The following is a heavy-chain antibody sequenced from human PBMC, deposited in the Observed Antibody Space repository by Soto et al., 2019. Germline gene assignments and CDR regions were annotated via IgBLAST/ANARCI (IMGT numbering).Heavy chain of an antibody. CDR2: INAADGHT. Sequence: QVQLVQSGPEVKKTGASVKVSCRASGYFFTSYAIHWERQAPGPRLEWLGWINAADGHTKYSQNFQGRVIITRDTSANTVYMEVSSLKSVDTAVYYCARGSIAVAGRNQLDYWGQGTRVTVFS. CDR3: ARGSIAVAGRNQLDY. J-gene: IGHJ4*02. D-gene: IGHD6-19*01. CDR1: GYFFTSYA. V-gene: IGHV1-3*01.